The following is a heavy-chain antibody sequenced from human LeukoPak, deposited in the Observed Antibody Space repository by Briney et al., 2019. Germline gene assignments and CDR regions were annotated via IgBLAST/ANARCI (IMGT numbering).Heavy chain of an antibody. CDR1: GFTFSSYA. Sequence: PGGSLRLSCATPGFTFSSYAIHWVRQAPGKGLEWVAFISYDGSAKYYADSVKGRFTISRDSSKNTVYLQMNNLRAEDTALYYCARDQSGTYCVDFWGQGTLVTVSS. CDR2: ISYDGSAK. V-gene: IGHV3-30*04. CDR3: ARDQSGTYCVDF. D-gene: IGHD1-26*01. J-gene: IGHJ4*02.